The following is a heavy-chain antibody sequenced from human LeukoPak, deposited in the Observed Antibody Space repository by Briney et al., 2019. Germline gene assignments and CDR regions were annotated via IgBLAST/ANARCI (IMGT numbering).Heavy chain of an antibody. J-gene: IGHJ3*02. Sequence: EASVKVSCKASGGTFSSYAISWVRQAPGQGLEWMGGIIPIFGTANYAQKFQGRVTITTDESTSTAYMELSSLRSEDTAVYYCARDSLGYCNGGSCRYAFDIWGQGTMVTVSS. D-gene: IGHD2-15*01. CDR3: ARDSLGYCNGGSCRYAFDI. CDR1: GGTFSSYA. V-gene: IGHV1-69*05. CDR2: IIPIFGTA.